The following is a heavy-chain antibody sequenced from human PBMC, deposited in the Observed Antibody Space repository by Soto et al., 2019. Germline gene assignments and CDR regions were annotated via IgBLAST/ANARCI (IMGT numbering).Heavy chain of an antibody. J-gene: IGHJ4*02. V-gene: IGHV4-59*08. Sequence: SETLSLTCTVSGGSISSYYWSWIRQPPGKGLEWIGYIYYSGSTNYNPSLKSRVTISVDTSKNQFSLKLSSVTAADTAVYYCARQASLYSGYDRKGPYYFDYWGQGTLVTVSS. CDR2: IYYSGST. D-gene: IGHD5-12*01. CDR1: GGSISSYY. CDR3: ARQASLYSGYDRKGPYYFDY.